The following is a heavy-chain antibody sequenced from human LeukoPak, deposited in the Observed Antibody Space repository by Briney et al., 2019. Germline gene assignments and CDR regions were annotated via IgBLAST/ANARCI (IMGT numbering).Heavy chain of an antibody. J-gene: IGHJ3*02. V-gene: IGHV3-30*18. Sequence: QPGGSLRLSCAASGFTFSSYGMHWVRQAPGKGLEWVAVISYDGSNKYYADSVKGRFTISRDNSKNTLYLQMNSLRAEDTAVYYCAKPRRDGYNWDAFDIWGQGTMVTVSS. CDR2: ISYDGSNK. CDR3: AKPRRDGYNWDAFDI. D-gene: IGHD5-24*01. CDR1: GFTFSSYG.